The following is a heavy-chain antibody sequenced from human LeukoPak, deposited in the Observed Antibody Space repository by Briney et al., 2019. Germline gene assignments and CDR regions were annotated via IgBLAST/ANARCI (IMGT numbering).Heavy chain of an antibody. D-gene: IGHD6-19*01. CDR2: IRYDGSDE. CDR3: AKVMGVVGTLRYYFDY. Sequence: PGGSLRLSCAASGFTFSSYGMHWVRQAPGKGLEWVAFIRYDGSDEYYADSVKGRFTISRDNSKNTLYLQMNSLRAEDTAVYYCAKVMGVVGTLRYYFDYWGQGTLVIVSS. CDR1: GFTFSSYG. J-gene: IGHJ4*02. V-gene: IGHV3-30*02.